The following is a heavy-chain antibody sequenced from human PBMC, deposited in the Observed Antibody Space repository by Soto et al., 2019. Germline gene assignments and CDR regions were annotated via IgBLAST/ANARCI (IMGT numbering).Heavy chain of an antibody. D-gene: IGHD3-3*01. J-gene: IGHJ6*02. CDR3: ARGDRTYYDFWSGYYVGGINYYYYGMDV. CDR1: GYTFTSYY. CDR2: INPSGGST. V-gene: IGHV1-46*01. Sequence: ASVKVSCKASGYTFTSYYMHWVRQAPGQGLEWMGIINPSGGSTSYAQKFQGRVTTTRDTSTSTVYMELSSLRSEDTAVYYCARGDRTYYDFWSGYYVGGINYYYYGMDVWGQGTTVSVSS.